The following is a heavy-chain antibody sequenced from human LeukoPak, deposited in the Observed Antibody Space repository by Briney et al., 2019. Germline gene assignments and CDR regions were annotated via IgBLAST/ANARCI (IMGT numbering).Heavy chain of an antibody. Sequence: GESLKISCKGSGYSFTSYWIGWVRQMPGKGLEWMGIIYPGDSDTRYSPSFQGQVTISADKSISTAYLQWSSLKASDTAMYYCARSLYDSSGGPDTKYYYYGMDVWGQGTTVTVSS. J-gene: IGHJ6*02. CDR2: IYPGDSDT. CDR1: GYSFTSYW. D-gene: IGHD3-22*01. V-gene: IGHV5-51*01. CDR3: ARSLYDSSGGPDTKYYYYGMDV.